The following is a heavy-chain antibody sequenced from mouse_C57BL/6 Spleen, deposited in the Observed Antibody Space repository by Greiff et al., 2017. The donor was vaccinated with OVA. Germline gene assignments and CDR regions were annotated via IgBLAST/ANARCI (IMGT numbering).Heavy chain of an antibody. J-gene: IGHJ3*01. CDR1: GYTFTSYW. CDR2: IDPSDSET. V-gene: IGHV1-52*01. CDR3: ARGSYYDYLGAY. D-gene: IGHD2-4*01. Sequence: QVQLQQPGAELVRPGSSVKLSCKASGYTFTSYWMHWVKQRPIQGLEWIGNIDPSDSETHYNQKFKDKATLTVDKSSSTAYMQLSSLTSEDSAVYYCARGSYYDYLGAYWGQGTLVTVSA.